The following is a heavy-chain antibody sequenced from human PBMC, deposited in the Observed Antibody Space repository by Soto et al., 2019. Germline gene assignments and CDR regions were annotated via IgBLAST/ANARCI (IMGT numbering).Heavy chain of an antibody. J-gene: IGHJ2*01. CDR2: INPNSGGT. D-gene: IGHD4-17*01. V-gene: IGHV1-2*02. CDR3: ARVHAVTTLYFDL. CDR1: GYTFTGYY. Sequence: ASVKVSCKASGYTFTGYYMHWVRQAPGQGLEWMGWINPNSGGTNYAQKFQGRVTMTRDTSISTAYMELSRLRADDAAVYYCARVHAVTTLYFDLWGRGTLVTVSS.